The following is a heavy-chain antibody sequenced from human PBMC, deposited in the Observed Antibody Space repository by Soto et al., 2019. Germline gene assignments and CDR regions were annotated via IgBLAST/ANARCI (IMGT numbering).Heavy chain of an antibody. V-gene: IGHV3-23*01. D-gene: IGHD3-3*01. J-gene: IGHJ4*02. CDR2: VSDSGTTT. Sequence: EVQLLESGGGLIQPGGSLRLSCAASGFTFSNYVMSWVRQAPGKGPEWVSGVSDSGTTTYYADSVKGRFTISRDNSKNTLYLQMNSLRPDDTALYYCAKTWSGAHFDYWGQGTLVTVSS. CDR1: GFTFSNYV. CDR3: AKTWSGAHFDY.